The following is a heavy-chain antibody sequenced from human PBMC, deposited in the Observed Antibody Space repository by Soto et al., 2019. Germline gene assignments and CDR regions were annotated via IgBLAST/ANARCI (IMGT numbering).Heavy chain of an antibody. CDR3: ARYHEQLDYYGMDV. V-gene: IGHV4-34*01. CDR1: GGSFSGYY. CDR2: INHSGST. D-gene: IGHD6-13*01. Sequence: SETLSLTCAVYGGSFSGYYWSWIRQPPGKGLEWIGEINHSGSTNYNPSLKSRVTISVDTSKNQFSLKLSSVTAADTAVYYCARYHEQLDYYGMDVWGQGTTVTVSS. J-gene: IGHJ6*02.